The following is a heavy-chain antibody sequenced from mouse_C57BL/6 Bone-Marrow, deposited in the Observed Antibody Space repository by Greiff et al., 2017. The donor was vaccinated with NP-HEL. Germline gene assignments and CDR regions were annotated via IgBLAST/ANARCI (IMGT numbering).Heavy chain of an antibody. CDR2: ISDGGSYT. Sequence: EVMLVESGGGLVKPGGSLKLSCAASGFTFSSYAMSWVRQTPEKRLEWVATISDGGSYTYYPDNVKGRFTISRDNAKNNLYLQMSHLKSEDTAMYYCARVPYYYGAWFAYWGQGTLVTVSA. V-gene: IGHV5-4*03. CDR3: ARVPYYYGAWFAY. J-gene: IGHJ3*01. CDR1: GFTFSSYA. D-gene: IGHD1-1*01.